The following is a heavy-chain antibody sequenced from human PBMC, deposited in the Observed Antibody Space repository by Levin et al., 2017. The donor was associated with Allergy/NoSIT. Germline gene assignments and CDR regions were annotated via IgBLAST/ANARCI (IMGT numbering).Heavy chain of an antibody. J-gene: IGHJ4*02. CDR3: VHSPKYTYGYGNFDS. D-gene: IGHD5-18*01. Sequence: SGPTLVKPTQTLTLTCTFSGFSLTTSGVGVGWIRQPPGKALEWLALIYWDDDKRYSPSLKSRLIITKDTSKNQVVLTMTNLDLVDTDTYFCVHSPKYTYGYGNFDSWGQGTLVTVSS. CDR2: IYWDDDK. CDR1: GFSLTTSGVG. V-gene: IGHV2-5*02.